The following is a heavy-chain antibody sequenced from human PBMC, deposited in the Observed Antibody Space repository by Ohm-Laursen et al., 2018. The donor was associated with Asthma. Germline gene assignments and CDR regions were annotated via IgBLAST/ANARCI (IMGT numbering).Heavy chain of an antibody. CDR2: IHYSGTT. CDR3: ARDGRLRGSFDY. V-gene: IGHV4-31*03. D-gene: IGHD3-10*01. CDR1: GDSINSDDYY. J-gene: IGHJ4*02. Sequence: TLSLTCTVSGDSINSDDYYWTWIRQRPGTGLEWIGNIHYSGTTIYTPSLESRLTISLDTSKNQFSLNLSSVTAADTALYFCARDGRLRGSFDYWGQGNLVTVSS.